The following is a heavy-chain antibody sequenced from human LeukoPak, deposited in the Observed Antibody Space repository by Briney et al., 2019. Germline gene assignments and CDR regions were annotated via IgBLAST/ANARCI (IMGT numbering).Heavy chain of an antibody. Sequence: PSQTLSLTCTVSGGSISSGSYYWSWIRQPAGKGLEWIGRIYTSGSTNYNPSLKSRVTISVDTSKNQFSLKLSSVTAADTAVYYCARGLSGYDYWGQGTLVTVSS. CDR3: ARGLSGYDY. V-gene: IGHV4-61*02. D-gene: IGHD5-18*01. CDR2: IYTSGST. CDR1: GGSISSGSYY. J-gene: IGHJ4*02.